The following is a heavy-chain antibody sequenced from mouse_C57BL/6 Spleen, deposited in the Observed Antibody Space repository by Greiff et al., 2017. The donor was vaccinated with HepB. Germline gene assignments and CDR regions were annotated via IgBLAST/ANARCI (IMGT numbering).Heavy chain of an antibody. CDR2: IGPANGNT. CDR1: GFNFKNTY. J-gene: IGHJ3*01. CDR3: ARDYDGAWFAY. V-gene: IGHV14-3*01. D-gene: IGHD2-4*01. Sequence: EVQLQQSVAELVRPGASVKLSCTASGFNFKNTYMHWVKQRPEQGLEWIGRIGPANGNTKYAPKFQGPATITADTTSNTAYLQLSSLTSEDTAICYGARDYDGAWFAYWGQGTLVTVSA.